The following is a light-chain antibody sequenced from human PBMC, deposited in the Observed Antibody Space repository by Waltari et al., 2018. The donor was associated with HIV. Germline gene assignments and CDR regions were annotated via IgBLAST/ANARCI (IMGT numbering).Light chain of an antibody. J-gene: IGKJ2*01. Sequence: ENVLTQPPGTLSLSPGERATLSCRASRSVSSNYLTWYQQRPGQAPRLLIYAASTRATAIPDRFSGSGSGTDFTLTISRLEPEDFAVYYCQQYGTSPYTFGQGTKVEI. CDR3: QQYGTSPYT. V-gene: IGKV3-20*01. CDR1: RSVSSNY. CDR2: AAS.